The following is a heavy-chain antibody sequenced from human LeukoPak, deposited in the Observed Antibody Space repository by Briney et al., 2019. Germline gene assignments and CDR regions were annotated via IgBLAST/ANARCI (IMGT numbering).Heavy chain of an antibody. D-gene: IGHD4-17*01. CDR1: GGTFSSYA. Sequence: SVKVSCKASGGTFSSYAISWVRQAPGQGLEWMGRIIPILGIANYAQKFQGRATITADKSTSTAYMELSSLRSEDTAVYYCASSLIESDYGDYENDYWGQGTLVTVSS. CDR2: IIPILGIA. V-gene: IGHV1-69*04. CDR3: ASSLIESDYGDYENDY. J-gene: IGHJ4*02.